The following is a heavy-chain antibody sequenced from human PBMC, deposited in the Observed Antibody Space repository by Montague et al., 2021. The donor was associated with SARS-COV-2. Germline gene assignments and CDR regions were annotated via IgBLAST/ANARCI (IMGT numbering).Heavy chain of an antibody. J-gene: IGHJ4*02. CDR2: IYYSGYT. CDR3: ASNRRGYNYDDYFNH. V-gene: IGHV4-59*08. D-gene: IGHD5-18*01. Sequence: SETLSLTCTVSTGSLSTYYWSWIRQPPGKGLEWIGYIYYSGYTNYNPSLKSRITISVDTSKSQFSLRLSSVTAADTAFYYCASNRRGYNYDDYFNHWGQGTLVSVSS. CDR1: TGSLSTYY.